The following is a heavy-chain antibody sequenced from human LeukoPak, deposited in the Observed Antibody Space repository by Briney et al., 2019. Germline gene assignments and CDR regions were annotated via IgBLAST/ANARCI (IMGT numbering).Heavy chain of an antibody. V-gene: IGHV4-28*02. CDR2: IYYIGSV. D-gene: IGHD1-26*01. CDR1: GYPISSSNW. J-gene: IGHJ5*02. CDR3: ARNAAGFEGGFDP. Sequence: SQTLSLTCAVSGYPISSSNWWGWIRQPPGKGLEWIGYIYYIGSVYYNPSLKSRVTMSVDTPKNQFSMKMSSVTAVDTAVYYCARNAAGFEGGFDPWGQGTLVTDSS.